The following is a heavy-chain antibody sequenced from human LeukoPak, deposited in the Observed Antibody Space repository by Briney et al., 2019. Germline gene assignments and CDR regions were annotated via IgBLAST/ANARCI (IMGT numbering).Heavy chain of an antibody. CDR3: ARDRYGDYQWGIDY. D-gene: IGHD4-17*01. Sequence: GGSLRLSCAAFGFTFRNYWMSWVRQAPGKGLEWVANIKEDGSRENYVDSVKGRFTISRDNAKNSLYLQMNSLRDEDTAVYYCARDRYGDYQWGIDYWGQGTLVTVSS. CDR1: GFTFRNYW. CDR2: IKEDGSRE. V-gene: IGHV3-7*01. J-gene: IGHJ4*02.